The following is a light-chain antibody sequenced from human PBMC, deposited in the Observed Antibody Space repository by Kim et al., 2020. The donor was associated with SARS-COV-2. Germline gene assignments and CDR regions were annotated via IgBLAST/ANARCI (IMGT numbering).Light chain of an antibody. V-gene: IGKV3-11*01. CDR1: QSVSSY. Sequence: LSLSPGERATLSCRASQSVSSYLAWYRQKPGQAPRLLIYDASNRAAGIPARFSGSGSGTDFTLTISSLEPEDFAVYYWQQSSNWYTFGQGTKLEIK. CDR3: QQSSNWYT. J-gene: IGKJ2*01. CDR2: DAS.